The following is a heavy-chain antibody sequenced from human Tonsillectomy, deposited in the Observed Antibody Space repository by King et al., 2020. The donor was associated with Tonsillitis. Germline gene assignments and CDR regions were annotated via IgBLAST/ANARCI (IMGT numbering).Heavy chain of an antibody. CDR3: ARVTYDILTGYYIDYFDY. J-gene: IGHJ4*02. V-gene: IGHV3-21*01. Sequence: VQLVESGGGLVKPGGSLRLSCAASGFTFRSYSMHWVRQAPGKGLEWVSSISSGSSYIHYADSVKGRFTISRGNAKNSLYLQLSSLRAEDTAVYYCARVTYDILTGYYIDYFDYWGQGTLVTVSS. CDR2: ISSGSSYI. CDR1: GFTFRSYS. D-gene: IGHD3-9*01.